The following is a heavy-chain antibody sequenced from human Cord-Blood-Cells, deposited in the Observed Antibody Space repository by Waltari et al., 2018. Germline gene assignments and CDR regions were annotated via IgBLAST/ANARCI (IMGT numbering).Heavy chain of an antibody. CDR3: ARAVGMSRNYFDY. V-gene: IGHV4-59*01. CDR2: IYYSGST. J-gene: IGHJ4*02. CDR1: GGSIRTFY. Sequence: VQLQASGPGLVKPSETLSLTCPVTGGSIRTFYWSWLRQPPGKGLEWIGYIYYSGSTNYNPSLKSRVTISVDTSKNQFSLKLSSVTAADTAVYYCARAVGMSRNYFDYWGQGTLVTVSS. D-gene: IGHD2-21*01.